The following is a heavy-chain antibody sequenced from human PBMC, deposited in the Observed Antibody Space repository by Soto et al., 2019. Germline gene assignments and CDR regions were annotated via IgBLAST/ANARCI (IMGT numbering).Heavy chain of an antibody. D-gene: IGHD1-26*01. Sequence: GRGLEGVSAMSGSGSSTYYTESVKGRFTISRDSSKNTLYLQMNSLRAEDTAVYYCAIFGRRGGPTTFRDAF. V-gene: IGHV3-23*01. CDR3: AIFGRRGGPTTFRDAF. J-gene: IGHJ3*01. CDR2: MSGSGSST.